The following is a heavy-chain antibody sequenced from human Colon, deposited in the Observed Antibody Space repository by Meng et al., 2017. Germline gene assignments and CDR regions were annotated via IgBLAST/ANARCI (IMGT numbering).Heavy chain of an antibody. D-gene: IGHD1-7*01. J-gene: IGHJ4*02. V-gene: IGHV4-4*02. CDR1: GDSTSSDIW. CDR2: VYHRGDT. CDR3: GRDQGRELINH. Sequence: QVQLQEAGPGLVKPSGHLALPCPFSGDSTSSDIWWSWGRQPPGKGLEWIGEVYHRGDTNYNPSLKSRVDISVDKSKNQFYLSLFSVTAADTAVYYCGRDQGRELINHWGQGTLVTVSS.